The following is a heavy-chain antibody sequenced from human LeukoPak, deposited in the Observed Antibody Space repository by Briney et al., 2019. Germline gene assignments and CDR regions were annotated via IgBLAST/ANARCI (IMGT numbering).Heavy chain of an antibody. CDR2: INHSGST. CDR3: VRTQMVVRVNWFDP. J-gene: IGHJ5*02. Sequence: SETLSLTCAVYGGSFSGDYWSWIRQPPGKGLEWIGEINHSGSTNYNLSLKSRVTISLDTSKNQFSLKVNSVTAADTAVYYCVRTQMVVRVNWFDPWGQGTLATVSS. D-gene: IGHD2/OR15-2a*01. V-gene: IGHV4-34*01. CDR1: GGSFSGDY.